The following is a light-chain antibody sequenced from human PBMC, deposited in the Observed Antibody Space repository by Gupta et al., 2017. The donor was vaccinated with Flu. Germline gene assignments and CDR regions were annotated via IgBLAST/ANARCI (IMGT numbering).Light chain of an antibody. CDR2: GAS. J-gene: IGKJ2*01. CDR3: QQYGSSYT. CDR1: QSVSSNY. Sequence: IVLTQSPGTLSLSPGERATLSCRASQSVSSNYLAWYQQKPGQAPRLLIYGASSRATGIPDRFSGSGSGTDFTLTSNRREPEDFAVYYWQQYGSSYTFGQGTRLEIK. V-gene: IGKV3-20*01.